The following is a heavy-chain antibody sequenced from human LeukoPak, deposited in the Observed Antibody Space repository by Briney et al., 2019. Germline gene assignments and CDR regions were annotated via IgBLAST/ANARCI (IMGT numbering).Heavy chain of an antibody. CDR2: INHSGST. CDR1: SGSISTSNYY. V-gene: IGHV4-39*07. Sequence: SETLSLTCTVSSGSISTSNYYWGWVRQPPGKGLEWIGEINHSGSTNYNPSLKSRVTISVDTSKNQFSLKLSSVTAADTAVYYCARGVYYYGSGSYYTHKRSDGYYYYYYMDVWGKGTTVTVSS. CDR3: ARGVYYYGSGSYYTHKRSDGYYYYYYMDV. J-gene: IGHJ6*03. D-gene: IGHD3-10*01.